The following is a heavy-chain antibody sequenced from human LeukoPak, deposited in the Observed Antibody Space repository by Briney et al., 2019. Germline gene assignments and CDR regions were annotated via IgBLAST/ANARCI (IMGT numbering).Heavy chain of an antibody. J-gene: IGHJ4*02. D-gene: IGHD6-13*01. CDR3: ARYSSSWNYFDY. CDR1: GFTLSNAW. CDR2: IISKTDGGTT. V-gene: IGHV3-15*01. Sequence: GGSLRLSCAASGFTLSNAWMSWVRQPPRKGLGSVGLIISKTDGGTTDYAAPVKGRFTISRDDSKNTLYLQMNSLKIEDTAVYYCARYSSSWNYFDYWGQGTLVTVSS.